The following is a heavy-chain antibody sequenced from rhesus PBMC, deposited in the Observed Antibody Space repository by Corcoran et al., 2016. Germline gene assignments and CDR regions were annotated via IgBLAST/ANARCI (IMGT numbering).Heavy chain of an antibody. D-gene: IGHD2-21*01. J-gene: IGHJ4*01. CDR1: GGSISDDYY. CDR3: AGDGEGHTVLVGRQLWEGDDY. V-gene: IGHV4-106*01. CDR2: IYGRGGGT. Sequence: QVQLQQWGEGLVKPSETLSLTCAVYGGSISDDYYWSWIRQPPGKGLEWIGYIYGRGGGTNFNPSFKSRVTISIDPSKNRYSLELSSVHTADTAVYYCAGDGEGHTVLVGRQLWEGDDYWGQGVLVTVSS.